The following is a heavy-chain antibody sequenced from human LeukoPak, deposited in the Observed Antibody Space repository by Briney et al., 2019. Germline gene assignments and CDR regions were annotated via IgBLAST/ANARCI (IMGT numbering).Heavy chain of an antibody. CDR1: GYTFTIYA. Sequence: ASVNVSCKASGYTFTIYAMHWVRQAPGQRLEWMGWINAGNGNTKYSQKFQGRVTITRDTSASTANMELSSLRSEDTAVYYCASSTGSSGWLDFSYYYYGMDVWGQGTTVTVSS. CDR3: ASSTGSSGWLDFSYYYYGMDV. CDR2: INAGNGNT. D-gene: IGHD6-19*01. V-gene: IGHV1-3*01. J-gene: IGHJ6*02.